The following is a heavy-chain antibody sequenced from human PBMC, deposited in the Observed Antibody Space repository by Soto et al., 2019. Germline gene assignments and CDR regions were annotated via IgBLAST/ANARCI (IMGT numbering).Heavy chain of an antibody. CDR2: INHSGST. Sequence: QVQLQQWGAGLLKPSETLSLTCAVYGGSFSGYYWSWIRQPPGKGLEWIGEINHSGSTNYNPSLKSRVTISVDTSKNQFSLKLSSVTAAVTAVYYCARGHLHGRYFDCWGQGTLVTVSS. J-gene: IGHJ4*02. CDR3: ARGHLHGRYFDC. CDR1: GGSFSGYY. V-gene: IGHV4-34*01.